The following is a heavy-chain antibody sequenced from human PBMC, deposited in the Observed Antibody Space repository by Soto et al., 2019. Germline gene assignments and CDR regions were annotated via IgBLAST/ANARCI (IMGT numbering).Heavy chain of an antibody. CDR2: INAGNGNT. J-gene: IGHJ4*02. Sequence: AASVKVSCKASGYTFTSYAMQWVRQAPGQRLEWMGWINAGNGNTKYSQKFQGRVTITRDTSTTTVYMELGSLRSDDTAVYYCARSPYSSGSYYPIDYWGQGTLVTVSS. CDR3: ARSPYSSGSYYPIDY. V-gene: IGHV1-3*01. D-gene: IGHD3-22*01. CDR1: GYTFTSYA.